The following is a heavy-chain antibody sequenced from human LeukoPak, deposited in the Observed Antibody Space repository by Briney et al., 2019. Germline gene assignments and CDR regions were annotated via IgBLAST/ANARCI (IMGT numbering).Heavy chain of an antibody. CDR3: ARVLLWFGELHLAFDI. J-gene: IGHJ3*02. D-gene: IGHD3-10*01. CDR2: ISSSGSTI. V-gene: IGHV3-11*01. Sequence: GGSLRLSCAASGFTFSDYYMSWIRQAPGKGLEWVSYISSSGSTIYYADSVKGRFTISRDNAKNSLYLQMNSLRAEDTAVYYCARVLLWFGELHLAFDIWVQGTMVTVSS. CDR1: GFTFSDYY.